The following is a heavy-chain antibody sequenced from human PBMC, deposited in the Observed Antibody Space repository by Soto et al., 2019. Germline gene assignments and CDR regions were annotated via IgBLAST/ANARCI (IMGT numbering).Heavy chain of an antibody. CDR1: GGTFSSYT. CDR3: GRAGAVGPMVRGGMDC. V-gene: IGHV1-69*02. D-gene: IGHD3-10*01. J-gene: IGHJ6*02. Sequence: QVQLVQSGAEVKKPGSSVKVSCKASGGTFSSYTISWVRQAPGQGLEWMGRIIPILGIANYAQKFRGRVRIPADKSSSTANMEPGNLRAEGQSGYECGRAGAVGPMVRGGMDCWGQGAPVPVSS. CDR2: IIPILGIA.